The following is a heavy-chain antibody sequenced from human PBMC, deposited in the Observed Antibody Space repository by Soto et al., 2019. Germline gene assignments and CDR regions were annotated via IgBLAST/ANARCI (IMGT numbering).Heavy chain of an antibody. CDR1: GFTFSSYS. Sequence: EVQLVESGGGLVQPGGSLRLSCAASGFTFSSYSMNWVRQAPGKGLEWVSYISSSSSTIYYADSVKGRFTISRDNAKNSLYLQMNSLIAEDTAVYYCARDGAGYYYYYMDVWVKGTTVTVSS. CDR3: ARDGAGYYYYYMDV. J-gene: IGHJ6*03. V-gene: IGHV3-48*01. D-gene: IGHD1-26*01. CDR2: ISSSSSTI.